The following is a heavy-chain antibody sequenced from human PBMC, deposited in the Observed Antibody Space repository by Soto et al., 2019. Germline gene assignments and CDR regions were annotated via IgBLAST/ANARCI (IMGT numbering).Heavy chain of an antibody. D-gene: IGHD3-22*01. J-gene: IGHJ5*02. CDR2: INPSGGST. CDR1: GYTFTSYY. Sequence: AASVKVSCKASGYTFTSYYMHWVRQAPGQGLEWMGIINPSGGSTSYAQKFQGRVTMTRDTSTSTVYMELSSLRSEDTAVYYCARDSRDYYYDSSGYYYPLAWGQGTLVTVSS. V-gene: IGHV1-46*01. CDR3: ARDSRDYYYDSSGYYYPLA.